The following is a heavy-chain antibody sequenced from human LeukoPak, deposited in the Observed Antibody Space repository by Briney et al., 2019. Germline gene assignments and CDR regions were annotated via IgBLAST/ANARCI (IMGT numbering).Heavy chain of an antibody. CDR3: ARAGYSSGWYVFDY. V-gene: IGHV1-2*04. D-gene: IGHD6-19*01. Sequence: ASVKVSCKASGYTFTGYYMHWVRQAPGQGLEGMGWINPNSGGTNYAQKFQGWVTMTRDTSISPAYMELSRLRSDDTAVYYCARAGYSSGWYVFDYWGQGTLVTVSS. CDR2: INPNSGGT. J-gene: IGHJ4*02. CDR1: GYTFTGYY.